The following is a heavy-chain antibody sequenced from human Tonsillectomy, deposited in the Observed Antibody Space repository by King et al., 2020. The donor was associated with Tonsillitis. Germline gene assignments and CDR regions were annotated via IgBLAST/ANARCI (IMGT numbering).Heavy chain of an antibody. J-gene: IGHJ4*02. CDR1: GGSLSSYA. D-gene: IGHD6-13*01. V-gene: IGHV1-69*01. CDR2: NITISGTA. CDR3: ARDRAAVTFDF. Sequence: QLVQYGAEVKKPGSSVKVSCKASGGSLSSYAISWVRQAPGQGPEWMGGNITISGTANYAQKFQGRVTITADESTSTAYMELRSLRSEDTAVYYCARDRAAVTFDFCGQGTLVSVSS.